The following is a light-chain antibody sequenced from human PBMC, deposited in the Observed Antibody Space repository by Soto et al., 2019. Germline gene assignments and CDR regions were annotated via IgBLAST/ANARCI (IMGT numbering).Light chain of an antibody. V-gene: IGKV1-39*01. Sequence: DIQMTQSPSSLSASVGDRVTISCRAGQSISNSLNWYQQKPGKAPSLLIYAASTLQSGVPSRFSGSGSGTDFTLTITTLQPEDFATYYCQRYNNWPLTFGGGTKVDIK. CDR3: QRYNNWPLT. CDR1: QSISNS. CDR2: AAS. J-gene: IGKJ4*01.